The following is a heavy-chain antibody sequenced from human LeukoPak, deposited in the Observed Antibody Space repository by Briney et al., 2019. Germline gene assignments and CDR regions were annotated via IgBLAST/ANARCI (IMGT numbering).Heavy chain of an antibody. CDR3: ARLLDYYGSGSYPFGDAFDI. V-gene: IGHV4-38-2*01. CDR1: GYSISSGYY. CDR2: IYHSGST. D-gene: IGHD3-10*01. Sequence: SETLSLTCAVSGYSISSGYYWGWIRQPPGKGLEWIGSIYHSGSTYYNPSLMSRVTISVDTSKNQFSLKLSSVTAADTAVYYCARLLDYYGSGSYPFGDAFDIWGQGTMVTVSS. J-gene: IGHJ3*02.